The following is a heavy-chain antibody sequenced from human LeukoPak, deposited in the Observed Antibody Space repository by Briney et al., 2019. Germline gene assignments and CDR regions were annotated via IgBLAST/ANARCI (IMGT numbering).Heavy chain of an antibody. CDR3: ARDPSVRYYDILTGYWWFDP. CDR1: GYTFTSYG. V-gene: IGHV1-18*04. J-gene: IGHJ5*02. D-gene: IGHD3-9*01. Sequence: ASVKVSCKASGYTFTSYGISWVRQAPGQGLEWMGWISAYNGNTNYAQKLQGRVTMTTDTSTSTAYIELRSLRSDDTAVYYCARDPSVRYYDILTGYWWFDPWGQGTLVTVSS. CDR2: ISAYNGNT.